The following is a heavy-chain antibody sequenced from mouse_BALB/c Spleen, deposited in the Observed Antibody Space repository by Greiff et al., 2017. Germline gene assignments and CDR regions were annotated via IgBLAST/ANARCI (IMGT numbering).Heavy chain of an antibody. J-gene: IGHJ3*01. CDR2: IRNKANGYTT. V-gene: IGHV7-3*02. CDR3: ARDSGYGNPFAY. D-gene: IGHD2-1*01. Sequence: EVQRVESGGGLVQPGGSLRLSCATSGFTFTDYYMSWVRQPPGKALEWLGFIRNKANGYTTEYSASVKGRFTISRDNSQSILYLQMNTLRAEDSATYYCARDSGYGNPFAYWGQGTLVTVSA. CDR1: GFTFTDYY.